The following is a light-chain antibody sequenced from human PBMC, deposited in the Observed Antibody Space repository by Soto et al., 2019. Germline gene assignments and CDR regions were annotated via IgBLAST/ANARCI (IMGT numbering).Light chain of an antibody. CDR3: CSYAGSYVV. CDR1: SSDVGSYNL. Sequence: QSALTQPASVSWSRGQSITISCTGTSSDVGSYNLVSWYQQHPGKAPKLMIYEGSKRPSGVSNRFSGSKSGNTASLTISGLQAEDEADYYCCSYAGSYVVFGGGTKLTVL. J-gene: IGLJ2*01. CDR2: EGS. V-gene: IGLV2-23*01.